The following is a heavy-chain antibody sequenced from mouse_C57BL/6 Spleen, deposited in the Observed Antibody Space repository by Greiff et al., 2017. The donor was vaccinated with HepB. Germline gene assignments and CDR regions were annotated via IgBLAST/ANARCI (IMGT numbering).Heavy chain of an antibody. CDR3: TRWGLRRRSLAMDY. V-gene: IGHV1-15*01. D-gene: IGHD2-2*01. J-gene: IGHJ4*01. Sequence: QVQLKESGAELVRPGASVTLSCKASGYTFTDYEMHWVKQTPVHGLEWIGAIDPETGGTAYNQKFKGKAILTADKSPSTAYMELRSLTSEDSAVYYCTRWGLRRRSLAMDYWGQGTSVTVSS. CDR2: IDPETGGT. CDR1: GYTFTDYE.